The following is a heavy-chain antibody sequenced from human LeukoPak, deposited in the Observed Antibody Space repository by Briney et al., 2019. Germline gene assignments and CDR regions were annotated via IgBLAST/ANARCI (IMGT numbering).Heavy chain of an antibody. CDR2: TYYRSKWYN. CDR3: GRARVSWGYGMDV. CDR1: GDSVSNNTAT. J-gene: IGHJ6*02. Sequence: SQTLSLTCDISGDSVSNNTATWNWVRQSASRGLEWLGRTYYRSKWYNDYSLSVKSRITIGQDTSKNHFTLQLNSVTPVDTAIYYCGRARVSWGYGMDVWGQGTAVTVSS. V-gene: IGHV6-1*01. D-gene: IGHD3-16*01.